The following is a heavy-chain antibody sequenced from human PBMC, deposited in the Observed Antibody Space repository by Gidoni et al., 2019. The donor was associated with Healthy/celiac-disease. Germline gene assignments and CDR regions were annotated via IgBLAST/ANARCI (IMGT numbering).Heavy chain of an antibody. D-gene: IGHD1-26*01. V-gene: IGHV3-21*01. J-gene: IGHJ4*02. CDR3: ARDVTRVGAYFSDY. CDR1: GFTFSSYS. CDR2: ISSSSSYI. Sequence: EVQLVESGGGLVKPGGSLRLYCAASGFTFSSYSMHWVRQAPGKGLEWVSSISSSSSYIYYADSVKGRFTISRDNAKNSLYLQMNSLRAEDTAVYYCARDVTRVGAYFSDYWGQGTLVTVSS.